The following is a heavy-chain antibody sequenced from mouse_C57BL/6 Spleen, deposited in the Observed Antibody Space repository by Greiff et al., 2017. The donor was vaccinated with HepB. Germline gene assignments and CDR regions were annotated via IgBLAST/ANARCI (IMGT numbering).Heavy chain of an antibody. CDR3: ARGGSYYGNYFDY. CDR1: GYTFTSYW. V-gene: IGHV1-69*01. Sequence: QAHVKQPGAELVMPGASVKLSCKASGYTFTSYWMHWVKQRPGQGLEWIGEIDPSDSYTNYNQKFKGKSTLTVDKSSSTAYMQLSSLTSEDSAVYYCARGGSYYGNYFDYWGQGTTLTVSS. J-gene: IGHJ2*01. CDR2: IDPSDSYT. D-gene: IGHD1-1*02.